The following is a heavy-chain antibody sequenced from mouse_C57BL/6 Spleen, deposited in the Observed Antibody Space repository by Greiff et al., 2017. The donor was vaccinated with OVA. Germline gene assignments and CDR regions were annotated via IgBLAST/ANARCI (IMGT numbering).Heavy chain of an antibody. V-gene: IGHV1-52*01. CDR3: ARPTTVVAETGTWCFDV. CDR1: GYTFTSYW. Sequence: VQLQQPGAELVRPGSSVKLSCKASGYTFTSYWMHWVKQRPIQGLEWIGNIDPSDSETHYNQKFKDKATLTVDKSSSTAYMQLSSLTSEDSAVYYCARPTTVVAETGTWCFDVWGTGTTVTVSS. CDR2: IDPSDSET. J-gene: IGHJ1*03. D-gene: IGHD1-1*01.